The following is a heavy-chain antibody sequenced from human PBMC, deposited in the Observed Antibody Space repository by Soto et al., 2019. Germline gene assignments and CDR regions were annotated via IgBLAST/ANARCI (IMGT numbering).Heavy chain of an antibody. J-gene: IGHJ4*02. Sequence: GASVKVSCKASGYTFTSYGISWVRRAPGQGLEWVGWINAGNGNTKYSQKFQGRVTITRDTSASTAYMELSSLRSEDTAVYYCARDLGGWPDYWGQGTLVTVSS. D-gene: IGHD2-15*01. CDR2: INAGNGNT. CDR3: ARDLGGWPDY. CDR1: GYTFTSYG. V-gene: IGHV1-3*01.